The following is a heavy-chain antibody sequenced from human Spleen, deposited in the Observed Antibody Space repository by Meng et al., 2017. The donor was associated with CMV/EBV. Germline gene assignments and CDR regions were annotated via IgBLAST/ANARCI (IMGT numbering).Heavy chain of an antibody. CDR3: ARGLVTIRKAGMDV. CDR1: GGSISSFF. Sequence: SETLSLTCTVSGGSISSFFWSWIRQPPGKGLEWIGSIFYSGTTNYNPSLKSRVTISVDTSKNQFSLKLSSVTAADTAVYYCARGLVTIRKAGMDVWGQGTTVTVSS. V-gene: IGHV4-59*12. CDR2: IFYSGTT. D-gene: IGHD3-3*01. J-gene: IGHJ6*02.